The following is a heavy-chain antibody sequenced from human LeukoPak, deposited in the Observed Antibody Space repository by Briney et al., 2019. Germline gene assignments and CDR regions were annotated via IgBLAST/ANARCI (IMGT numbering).Heavy chain of an antibody. J-gene: IGHJ5*02. D-gene: IGHD6-13*01. Sequence: GGSLRLSCAASGFTFSSYAMSWVRQAPGKGLEWVSAISSSGGSTYYADSVKGRFTFSRDNSRNTLYLQMNSLRAEDTAVYYCARVGRAYSSSWYWFDPWGQGTLVTVSS. CDR3: ARVGRAYSSSWYWFDP. CDR2: ISSSGGST. V-gene: IGHV3-23*01. CDR1: GFTFSSYA.